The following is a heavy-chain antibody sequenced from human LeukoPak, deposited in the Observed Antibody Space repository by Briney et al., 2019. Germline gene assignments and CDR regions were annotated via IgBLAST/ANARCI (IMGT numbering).Heavy chain of an antibody. CDR1: GFTFSSYA. D-gene: IGHD5-24*01. J-gene: IGHJ4*02. CDR3: ARDRGRRRDGYNYPFDY. Sequence: GGSLRLSCAASGFTFSSYAMSWVRQAPGKGLEWVSAISGSGDSTYYADSVKGRFTISRDNSKKTLYLQMNSLRAEDTAVYYCARDRGRRRDGYNYPFDYWGQGTLVTVSS. V-gene: IGHV3-23*01. CDR2: ISGSGDST.